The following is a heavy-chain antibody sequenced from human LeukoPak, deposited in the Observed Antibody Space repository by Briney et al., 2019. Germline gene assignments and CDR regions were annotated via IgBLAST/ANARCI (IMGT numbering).Heavy chain of an antibody. Sequence: GGSLRLSCAASGFIFTTYTMHWVRQAPGKGLEWVAVIWYDGSNKYYADSVQGRFTISRDNSRSTLYLQMNSLRAEDTAVYYCARESQYDSSGHPLRGFDSWGQGTLVTVSS. D-gene: IGHD3-22*01. CDR2: IWYDGSNK. CDR1: GFIFTTYT. CDR3: ARESQYDSSGHPLRGFDS. V-gene: IGHV3-33*01. J-gene: IGHJ4*02.